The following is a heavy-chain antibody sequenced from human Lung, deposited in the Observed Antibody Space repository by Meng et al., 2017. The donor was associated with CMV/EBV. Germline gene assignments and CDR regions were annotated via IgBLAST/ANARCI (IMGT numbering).Heavy chain of an antibody. V-gene: IGHV1-46*01. Sequence: SVXVSXXASGYTFTSYYMHWVRQAPGQGLEWMGIINPSGGSTSYAQKFQGRVTTTRDTSTSTVYMELSSLRSEDTAVYYCARGGTRRNWFDPWGQGTLVTVSS. CDR3: ARGGTRRNWFDP. CDR1: GYTFTSYY. D-gene: IGHD2-2*01. J-gene: IGHJ5*02. CDR2: INPSGGST.